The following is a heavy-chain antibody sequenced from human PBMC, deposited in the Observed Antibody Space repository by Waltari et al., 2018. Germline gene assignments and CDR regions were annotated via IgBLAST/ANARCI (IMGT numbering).Heavy chain of an antibody. CDR1: GGSISSGGYY. D-gene: IGHD3-22*01. CDR2: IYYSGST. CDR3: AREGGTGYDSSGYAQPNAFDY. V-gene: IGHV4-31*03. J-gene: IGHJ4*02. Sequence: QVQLQESGPGLVKPSQTLSLTCTVSGGSISSGGYYWSWIRQHPGKGLEWIGYIYYSGSTYYNPALKSRVTISVDTSKNQFSLKLSSVTAADTAVDYCAREGGTGYDSSGYAQPNAFDYWGQGTLVTVSS.